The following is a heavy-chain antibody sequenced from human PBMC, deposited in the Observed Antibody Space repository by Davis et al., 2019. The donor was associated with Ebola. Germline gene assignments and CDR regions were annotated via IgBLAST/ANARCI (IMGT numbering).Heavy chain of an antibody. D-gene: IGHD2-21*01. V-gene: IGHV3-48*03. CDR1: AFTFDDYG. CDR2: IDGGGSVI. J-gene: IGHJ4*02. Sequence: GESLKISCVASAFTFDDYGMSWVRQAPGKGLEWVSYIDGGGSVIYYADSVKGRFTISRDNAKNSLHLQMDSLRAEDTAVYYCAREAAHCGGDCHDYWGQGTLVTVSS. CDR3: AREAAHCGGDCHDY.